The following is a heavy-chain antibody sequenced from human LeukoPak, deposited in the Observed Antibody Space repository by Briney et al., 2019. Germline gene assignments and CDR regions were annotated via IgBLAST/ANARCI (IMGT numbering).Heavy chain of an antibody. Sequence: GGSLRLSCAASGFTFDDYTMHWVRQAPGKGLEWVSLIAWDGGDKDYAASVKGRFTISRDNSKNSLFLQMNSLTTEDTALYYCAKGSSGLRGHYYMDVWGKGTRVAVSS. CDR3: AKGSSGLRGHYYMDV. CDR2: IAWDGGDK. D-gene: IGHD3/OR15-3a*01. V-gene: IGHV3-43*01. CDR1: GFTFDDYT. J-gene: IGHJ6*03.